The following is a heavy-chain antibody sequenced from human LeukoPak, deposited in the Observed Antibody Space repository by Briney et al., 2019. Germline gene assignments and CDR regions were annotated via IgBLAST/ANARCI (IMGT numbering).Heavy chain of an antibody. CDR2: INPNSGGT. V-gene: IGHV1-2*06. J-gene: IGHJ5*02. Sequence: GASVKVSCKASGYTFTGYYMHWVRQAPGQGLEWMGRINPNSGGTNYAQKFQGRVTMTRDTSISTAYMEPSRLRSDDTAVYYCARDTTPSNWFDPWGQGTLVTVSS. CDR3: ARDTTPSNWFDP. D-gene: IGHD1-14*01. CDR1: GYTFTGYY.